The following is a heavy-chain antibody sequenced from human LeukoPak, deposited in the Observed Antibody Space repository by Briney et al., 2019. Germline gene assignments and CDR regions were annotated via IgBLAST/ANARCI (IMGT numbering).Heavy chain of an antibody. CDR1: GGTFSSYA. D-gene: IGHD3-22*01. J-gene: IGHJ4*02. V-gene: IGHV1-69*05. Sequence: GSSVKVSCKASGGTFSSYAVSWVRQAPGQGLEWMGGIIPIFGTANYAQKFQGRVTITTDESTSTAYMELSSLRSEDTAVYYCARGDDSSGYANDYWGQGTLVTVSS. CDR2: IIPIFGTA. CDR3: ARGDDSSGYANDY.